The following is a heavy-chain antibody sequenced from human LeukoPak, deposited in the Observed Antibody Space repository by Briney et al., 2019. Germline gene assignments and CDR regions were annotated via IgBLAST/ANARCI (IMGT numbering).Heavy chain of an antibody. V-gene: IGHV5-51*01. Sequence: GESLKISCKGSGYSFTSYWIGWVRQMPGKGLEWMGIIYPGDSDTRYSPSFQGQVTISADKSISTAYLQWSSLKASDTAMYYCARQSYGSGSYYAYFDYCGQGTLVTVSS. D-gene: IGHD3-10*01. CDR1: GYSFTSYW. CDR2: IYPGDSDT. J-gene: IGHJ4*02. CDR3: ARQSYGSGSYYAYFDY.